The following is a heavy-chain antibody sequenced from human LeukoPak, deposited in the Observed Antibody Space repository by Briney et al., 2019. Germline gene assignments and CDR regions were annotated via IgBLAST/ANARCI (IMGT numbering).Heavy chain of an antibody. CDR1: GGSISSYY. V-gene: IGHV4-59*01. CDR3: AREAWGTNAFDI. J-gene: IGHJ3*02. D-gene: IGHD3-16*01. Sequence: PSETLSLTCTVSGGSISSYYWSWIRQPPGKGLEWIGYIYYSGSTNYNPSLKSRVTISVDTSKNQFSLKLSSVTAADTVVYYCAREAWGTNAFDIWGQGTMVTVSS. CDR2: IYYSGST.